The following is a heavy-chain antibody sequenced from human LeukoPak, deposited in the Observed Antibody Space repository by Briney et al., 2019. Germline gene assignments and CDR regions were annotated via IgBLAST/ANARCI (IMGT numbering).Heavy chain of an antibody. CDR3: ARGTKGYCSGASCYYIDY. V-gene: IGHV1-8*01. J-gene: IGHJ4*02. CDR1: GYTFTSYD. Sequence: GASVKVSCEASGYTFTSYDINWVRQATGQGLEWMGWINPNSGNTRYAEKFEGRVTMTRNTSIGTAYMELSSLGSEDTAVYYCARGTKGYCSGASCYYIDYWGQGALVSVSS. CDR2: INPNSGNT. D-gene: IGHD2-15*01.